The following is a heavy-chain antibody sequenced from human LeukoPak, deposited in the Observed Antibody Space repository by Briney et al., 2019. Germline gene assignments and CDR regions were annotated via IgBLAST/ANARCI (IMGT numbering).Heavy chain of an antibody. CDR1: GFTFSSYA. J-gene: IGHJ4*02. CDR3: AKAPQRITGTTFGY. Sequence: GGSLRLSCAASGFTFSSYAMSWVRQAPGKGLEWVSAISGSGGSTYCADSVKGRFTISRDNSKNTLYLQMNSLRAEDTAVYYCAKAPQRITGTTFGYWGQGTLVTVSS. V-gene: IGHV3-23*01. D-gene: IGHD1-7*01. CDR2: ISGSGGST.